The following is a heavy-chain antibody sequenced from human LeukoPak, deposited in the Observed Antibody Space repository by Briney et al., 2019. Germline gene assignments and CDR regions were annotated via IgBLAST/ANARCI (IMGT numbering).Heavy chain of an antibody. J-gene: IGHJ6*02. CDR2: IYTSVST. CDR1: GGSISSYY. V-gene: IGHV4-4*07. CDR3: ARGKALYGLDV. Sequence: SETLSLTCTVSGGSISSYYWSWIRQPAGKGLEWVGRIYTSVSTSGGTNYNPCLKSRVTMSVDTSNNQFSLKLSSVTAADTAVYYCARGKALYGLDVWGQGTTVTVSS.